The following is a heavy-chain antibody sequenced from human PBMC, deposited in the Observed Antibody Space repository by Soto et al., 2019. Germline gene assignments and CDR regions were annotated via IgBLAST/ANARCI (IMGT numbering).Heavy chain of an antibody. Sequence: EVQLLESGGGLAQPGGSLRLSCAASGITFSSYPMSWVRQAPGQGLEWVSGIVASGGITYYADSVKGRFTISRDNSKNTLYLQMNSLRAEDTAVYYCAKNSAATIRVGYDDWGQGALVTVSS. CDR1: GITFSSYP. CDR2: IVASGGIT. J-gene: IGHJ4*02. CDR3: AKNSAATIRVGYDD. D-gene: IGHD5-12*01. V-gene: IGHV3-23*01.